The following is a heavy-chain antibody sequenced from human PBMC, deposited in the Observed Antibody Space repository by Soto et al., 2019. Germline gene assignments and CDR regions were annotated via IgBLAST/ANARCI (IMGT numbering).Heavy chain of an antibody. D-gene: IGHD3-10*01. CDR2: IYYSGST. CDR1: GGSISSSSYY. Sequence: PSETLSLTCTVSGGSISSSSYYWGWIRQPPGKGLEWIGSIYYSGSTYYNPSLKSRVTISVDTSKNQFSLKLSSVTAADTAVYYCARGSGSLYYYYGMDVWGQGTTVTVSS. J-gene: IGHJ6*02. CDR3: ARGSGSLYYYYGMDV. V-gene: IGHV4-39*01.